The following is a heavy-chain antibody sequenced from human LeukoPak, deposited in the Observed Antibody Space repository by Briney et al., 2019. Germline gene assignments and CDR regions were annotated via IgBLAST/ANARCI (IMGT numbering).Heavy chain of an antibody. Sequence: ASVKVSCKASGYTFTGYYMHWVRQAPGQGLEWMGWINPNSGGTNYAQKFQGRVTMTRDTSISTAYMELSRLRSDDTAVYYCARSRLGGYDSDNYLYYFDYWGQGTLVTVSS. D-gene: IGHD3-22*01. CDR1: GYTFTGYY. J-gene: IGHJ4*02. CDR2: INPNSGGT. CDR3: ARSRLGGYDSDNYLYYFDY. V-gene: IGHV1-2*02.